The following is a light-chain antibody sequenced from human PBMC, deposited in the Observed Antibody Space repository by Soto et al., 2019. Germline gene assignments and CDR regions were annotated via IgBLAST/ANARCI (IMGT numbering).Light chain of an antibody. Sequence: EIVWTQSPGIISLSPGERATLSCRASQTVPSNYLDWYQQNPGQAPRLLIYGASSRATGIPDRFSGSGSGTDFSLTISRLEPEEFSVYYFQNYGLGRDTFGQGTRLE. CDR2: GAS. CDR3: QNYGLGRDT. V-gene: IGKV3-20*01. CDR1: QTVPSNY. J-gene: IGKJ5*01.